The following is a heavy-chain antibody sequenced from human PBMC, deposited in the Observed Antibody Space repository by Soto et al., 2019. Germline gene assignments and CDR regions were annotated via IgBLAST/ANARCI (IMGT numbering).Heavy chain of an antibody. CDR2: ISGSTSYI. D-gene: IGHD2-15*01. J-gene: IGHJ6*03. CDR3: ARDGAYCSASVCRDYYHYVDV. Sequence: EVQLVESGGGLVKPGGSLRLSCAASGFSFSDYSMNWVRQAPGKGLEWVSSISGSTSYIYYAVSLKGRFTVSRDNAEKSLYLQMNNLRAEDAADYYCARDGAYCSASVCRDYYHYVDVWSKGTTVTVSS. V-gene: IGHV3-21*01. CDR1: GFSFSDYS.